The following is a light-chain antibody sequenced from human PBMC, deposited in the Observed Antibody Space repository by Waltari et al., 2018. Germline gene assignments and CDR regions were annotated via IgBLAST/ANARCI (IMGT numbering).Light chain of an antibody. V-gene: IGKV3-11*01. CDR3: QQRSNWPPEFT. CDR2: AAS. J-gene: IGKJ3*01. CDR1: QSVSSY. Sequence: EIVLTQSPATLSLSPGERATLPCRASQSVSSYLAWYQQKPGQAPRLLIYAASNRATGIPARFSGSGSGTDFTLTISSLEPEDFAVYYCQQRSNWPPEFTFGPGTKVDIK.